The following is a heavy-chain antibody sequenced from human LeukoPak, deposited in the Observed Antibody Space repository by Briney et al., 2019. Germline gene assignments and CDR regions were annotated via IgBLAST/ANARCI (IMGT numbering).Heavy chain of an antibody. CDR1: GGSISSYY. D-gene: IGHD1-7*01. V-gene: IGHV4-59*08. CDR3: ASGGAELYYYYMAV. Sequence: SETLSLTCTVSGGSISSYYWSWIRQPPGKGLEWIGYIYYSGTTNYNPSLKSRVTISVDTSKNQFSLKLSSVTAADTAVYYCASGGAELYYYYMAVWPKGSTVTVSS. J-gene: IGHJ6*03. CDR2: IYYSGTT.